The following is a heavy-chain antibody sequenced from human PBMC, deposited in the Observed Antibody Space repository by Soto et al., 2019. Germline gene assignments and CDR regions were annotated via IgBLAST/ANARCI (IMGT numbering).Heavy chain of an antibody. V-gene: IGHV4-59*01. CDR2: IYHSGST. CDR3: ARWPSSSPGYYYMDV. J-gene: IGHJ6*03. Sequence: SETLSLTCTVSGGSISSYYWSWIRQPPGKGLEWIGYIYHSGSTNYNPSLKSRVTISVDTSKNQFSLKLSSVTAADTAVYYCARWPSSSPGYYYMDVWGKGTTVTVSS. D-gene: IGHD6-13*01. CDR1: GGSISSYY.